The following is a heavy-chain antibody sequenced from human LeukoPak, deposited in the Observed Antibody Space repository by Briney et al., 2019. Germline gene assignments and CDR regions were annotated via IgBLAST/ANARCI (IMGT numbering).Heavy chain of an antibody. V-gene: IGHV3-48*03. CDR3: AKEKVATTLRYYDN. J-gene: IGHJ4*02. CDR1: GFTFSSYE. Sequence: GGSLRLSCAASGFTFSSYEMNWVRQAPGKGLEWVSYISSSGSTIYYADSVKGRFTISRDNAKNSLYLQMNSLRAEDTAVYYCAKEKVATTLRYYDNWGQGTLVTVSS. D-gene: IGHD2-15*01. CDR2: ISSSGSTI.